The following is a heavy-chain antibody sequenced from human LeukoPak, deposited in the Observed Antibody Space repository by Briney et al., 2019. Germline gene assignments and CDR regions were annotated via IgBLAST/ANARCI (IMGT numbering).Heavy chain of an antibody. CDR3: AKPYSSGWYRSIDDY. CDR1: GFTFSSYA. Sequence: GSLRLSCAASGFTFSSYAMSWVRQAPGKGLEWVSAISGSGGSTYYADSVKGRFTISRDNSKNTLYLQMNSLRAEDTAVYYCAKPYSSGWYRSIDDYWGQGTLVTVSS. CDR2: ISGSGGST. V-gene: IGHV3-23*01. D-gene: IGHD6-19*01. J-gene: IGHJ4*02.